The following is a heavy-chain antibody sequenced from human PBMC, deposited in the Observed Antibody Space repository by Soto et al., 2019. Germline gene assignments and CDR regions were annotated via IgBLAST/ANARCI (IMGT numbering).Heavy chain of an antibody. CDR2: IYYSGST. CDR3: ARDSGGYYTGWVYYYGMGV. Sequence: SETLSLTCTVSGGSISSGGYYWSWIRQHPGKGLEWIGYIYYSGSTYYNPSLKSRVTISVDTSKNQFSLKLSSVTAADTAVYYCARDSGGYYTGWVYYYGMGVWGQGTTVTVSS. J-gene: IGHJ6*02. V-gene: IGHV4-31*03. D-gene: IGHD3-3*01. CDR1: GGSISSGGYY.